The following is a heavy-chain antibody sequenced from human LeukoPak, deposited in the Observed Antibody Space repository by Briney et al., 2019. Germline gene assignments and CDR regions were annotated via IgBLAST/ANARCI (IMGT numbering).Heavy chain of an antibody. CDR1: GFTFGRFW. J-gene: IGHJ4*02. CDR3: ARVRMGDDFNPFDY. CDR2: INSDGSET. Sequence: PGGSLRLSCAASGFTFGRFWIYWVRHAPGKGLVWVSRINSDGSETLYADSVKGRFTISRDNAKNTLYLQMNSLRAEDTAVYYCARVRMGDDFNPFDYWGQGTLVTVSS. D-gene: IGHD3-16*01. V-gene: IGHV3-74*01.